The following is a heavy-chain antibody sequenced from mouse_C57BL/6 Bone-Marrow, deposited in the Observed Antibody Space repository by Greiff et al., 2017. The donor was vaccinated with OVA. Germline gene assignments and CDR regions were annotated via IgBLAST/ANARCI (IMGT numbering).Heavy chain of an antibody. CDR2: INPSSGYT. CDR3: ARRDYGNLYAMDY. D-gene: IGHD1-1*01. V-gene: IGHV1-7*01. J-gene: IGHJ4*01. CDR1: GYTFTSYW. Sequence: QVQLKESGAELAKPGASVKLSCKASGYTFTSYWMHWVKQRPGQGLEWIGYINPSSGYTKYNQKFKDKATLTADKSSSTAYMQLSSLTYEDSAVYYCARRDYGNLYAMDYWGQGTSVTVSS.